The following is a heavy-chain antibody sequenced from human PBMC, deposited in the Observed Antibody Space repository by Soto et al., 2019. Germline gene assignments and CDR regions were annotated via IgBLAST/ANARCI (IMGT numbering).Heavy chain of an antibody. CDR3: AGTTSHHWLYMDV. J-gene: IGHJ6*03. CDR2: TYYRSRWYN. CDR1: GDSVSSNSAA. V-gene: IGHV6-1*01. D-gene: IGHD1-7*01. Sequence: QVQLQESGPGLVKPSQTLSLTCVLSGDSVSSNSAAWNWIRLSPSRGLEWLARTYYRSRWYNDYAVSVRSRITVNPDTSKNQFSLQLASVTPEDTAVYYCAGTTSHHWLYMDVWGKGATVTVSS.